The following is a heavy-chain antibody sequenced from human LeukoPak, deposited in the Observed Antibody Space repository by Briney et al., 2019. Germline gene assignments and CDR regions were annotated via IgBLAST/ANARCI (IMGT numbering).Heavy chain of an antibody. Sequence: SETLSLTCTVSGGSISSYYWSWIRQPPGKGLEWIGYIYYSGSTNYNPSLKSRVTISVDTSKNQFSLKLSSVTAADTAVYYCARHWGRDGYNYDPHYFGYWGQGTLVTVSS. V-gene: IGHV4-59*08. CDR3: ARHWGRDGYNYDPHYFGY. J-gene: IGHJ4*02. CDR1: GGSISSYY. D-gene: IGHD5-24*01. CDR2: IYYSGST.